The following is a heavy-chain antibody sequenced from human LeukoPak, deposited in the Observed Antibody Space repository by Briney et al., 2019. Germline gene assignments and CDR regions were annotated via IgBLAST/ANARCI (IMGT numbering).Heavy chain of an antibody. J-gene: IGHJ4*02. CDR2: INPNSGGT. Sequence: ASVKVSCKASGYTFTGYYMHWVRQAPGQGLEWMGWINPNSGGTNYAQKFQGRVAMTRDTSISTAYMELSRLRSDDTAVYYCARVPEWELPHLYYFDYWGQGTLVTVSS. CDR3: ARVPEWELPHLYYFDY. CDR1: GYTFTGYY. V-gene: IGHV1-2*02. D-gene: IGHD1-26*01.